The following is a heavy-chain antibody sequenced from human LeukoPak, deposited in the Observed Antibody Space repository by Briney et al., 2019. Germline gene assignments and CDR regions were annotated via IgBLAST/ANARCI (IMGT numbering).Heavy chain of an antibody. CDR3: ARGGWEPYFDY. V-gene: IGHV3-9*01. D-gene: IGHD1-26*01. J-gene: IGHJ4*02. CDR2: ISWNSGSI. CDR1: GFTFDDYA. Sequence: GGSLRLSCAASGFTFDDYAMHWVRQAPGKGLEWVSGISWNSGSIGYADSVKGRFTISRDNATNSLYLQMNSLRAEDTAVYYCARGGWEPYFDYWGQGTPVTVSS.